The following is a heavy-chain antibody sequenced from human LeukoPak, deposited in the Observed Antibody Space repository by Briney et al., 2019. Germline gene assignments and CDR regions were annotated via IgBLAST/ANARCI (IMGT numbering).Heavy chain of an antibody. CDR2: IKSKTDGGTT. CDR1: GFTFSNAW. Sequence: AGGSLRLSCAASGFTFSNAWMSWVRQAPGKGLEWVGRIKSKTDGGTTDYAAPVKGRFTISRDDSKNTLYLQMNSLKTEDTAVYFCTRVVLVETTYSYFDFWGRGTLHSVSS. J-gene: IGHJ4*02. D-gene: IGHD4/OR15-4a*01. V-gene: IGHV3-15*01. CDR3: TRVVLVETTYSYFDF.